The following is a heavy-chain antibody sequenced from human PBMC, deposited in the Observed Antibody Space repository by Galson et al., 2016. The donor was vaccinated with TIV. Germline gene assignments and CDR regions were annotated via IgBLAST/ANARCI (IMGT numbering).Heavy chain of an antibody. D-gene: IGHD2-2*01. Sequence: SLRLSCAASGFTFNSYDMHWVRQPPGKGLEWVAVISYDGSNKYYADSVKGRFTVSRDKSKYTLFLQLDSLRTEDTAVYYCARVFLPYQVDYWGQGTLVTVSS. CDR1: GFTFNSYD. CDR3: ARVFLPYQVDY. J-gene: IGHJ4*02. V-gene: IGHV3-30-3*01. CDR2: ISYDGSNK.